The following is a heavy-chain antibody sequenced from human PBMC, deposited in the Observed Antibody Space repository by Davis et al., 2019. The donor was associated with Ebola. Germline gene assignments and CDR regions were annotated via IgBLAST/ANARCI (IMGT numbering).Heavy chain of an antibody. CDR2: IYYSGST. J-gene: IGHJ2*01. CDR1: GGSFSGYY. D-gene: IGHD2-2*01. CDR3: ARGMRGVGGPDIVVVPAAMFFDL. V-gene: IGHV4-59*01. Sequence: PSETLSLTCAVYGGSFSGYYWSWIRQPPGKGLEWIGYIYYSGSTNYNPSLKSRVTISVDTSKNQFSLKLSSVTAADTAVYYCARGMRGVGGPDIVVVPAAMFFDLWGRGTLVTVSS.